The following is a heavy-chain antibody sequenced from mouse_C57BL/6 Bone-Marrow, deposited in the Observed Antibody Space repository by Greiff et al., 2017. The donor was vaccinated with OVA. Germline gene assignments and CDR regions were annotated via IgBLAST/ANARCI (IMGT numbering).Heavy chain of an antibody. J-gene: IGHJ4*01. CDR3: TTGSGYVDYYAMDY. CDR1: GFNINDDY. V-gene: IGHV14-4*01. Sequence: VQLQQSGAELVRPGASVKLSCTASGFNINDDYMHWVKQRPEQGLEWIGWIDPENGDTEYASKFQGKATITADTSSNTAYLQLSSLTSEDTAVDYCTTGSGYVDYYAMDYWGQGTSVTVSS. D-gene: IGHD3-2*02. CDR2: IDPENGDT.